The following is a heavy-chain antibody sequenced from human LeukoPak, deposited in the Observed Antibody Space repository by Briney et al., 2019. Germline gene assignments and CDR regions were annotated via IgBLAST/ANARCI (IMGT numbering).Heavy chain of an antibody. CDR1: GGSFSGYY. D-gene: IGHD6-13*01. CDR2: INHSGST. V-gene: IGHV4-34*01. Sequence: SETLSLTCAVYGGSFSGYYWSWLRQPAGKGLEWIGEINHSGSTNYNPSLKSRVTISVDTSKNQFSLKLSSVTAADTAVYYCARGRQHDNWFDPWGQGTLVTVSS. CDR3: ARGRQHDNWFDP. J-gene: IGHJ5*02.